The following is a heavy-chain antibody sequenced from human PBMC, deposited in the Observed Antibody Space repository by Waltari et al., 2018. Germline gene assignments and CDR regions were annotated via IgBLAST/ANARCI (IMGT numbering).Heavy chain of an antibody. CDR2: ISYSGAT. J-gene: IGHJ3*01. CDR3: ATYVGASIGTAALDV. CDR1: GGSITSNRHY. D-gene: IGHD3-16*01. V-gene: IGHV4-39*01. Sequence: QLHLQESGPGLVKPSETLSLTCSVSGGSITSNRHYWGCIRQPPGKGLEWTATISYSGATYNNPSLKRLVTISGDTAKNQFYLKLRSVTAADTGVYYCATYVGASIGTAALDVWGQGTMVTVSS.